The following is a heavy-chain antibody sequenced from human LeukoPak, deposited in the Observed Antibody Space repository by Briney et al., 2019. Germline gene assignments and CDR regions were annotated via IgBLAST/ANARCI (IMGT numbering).Heavy chain of an antibody. CDR2: ISTFNGNR. V-gene: IGHV1-18*01. Sequence: GASVKVSCKASNYTFTSYGISWVRQAPGQGLEWIGWISTFNGNRNYVQKFQGRVTMTTDTSTSTAYMELRSLTSDDTAVYYCARTVSALDWYFDLWGRGTLVTVSS. CDR1: NYTFTSYG. D-gene: IGHD4-17*01. J-gene: IGHJ2*01. CDR3: ARTVSALDWYFDL.